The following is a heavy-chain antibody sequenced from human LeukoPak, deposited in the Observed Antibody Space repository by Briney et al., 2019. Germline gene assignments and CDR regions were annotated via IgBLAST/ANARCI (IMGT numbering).Heavy chain of an antibody. CDR1: GFTFDDYA. Sequence: GGSLRLSCAASGFTFDDYAMHWVRQAPGKGLEWVSLISGDGGSTYYADSAKGRFTISRDNSKNSLYLQMNSLRTEDTALYYCANSKRDNWYFDLWGRGTLVTVSS. CDR3: ANSKRDNWYFDL. CDR2: ISGDGGST. D-gene: IGHD2-21*01. J-gene: IGHJ2*01. V-gene: IGHV3-43*02.